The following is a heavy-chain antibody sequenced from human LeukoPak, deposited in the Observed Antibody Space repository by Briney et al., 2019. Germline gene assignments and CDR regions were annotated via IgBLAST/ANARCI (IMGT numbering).Heavy chain of an antibody. Sequence: ASVKVSCNASGYTFTSYAMNWVRQAPGQGLEWMGWINTNTGNPTYAQGFTGRFVFSLDTFVSTAYLQISSLKAEDTAVYYCARGWGVRYYDSSGYYYGFDYWGQGTLVTVSS. D-gene: IGHD3-22*01. CDR3: ARGWGVRYYDSSGYYYGFDY. CDR2: INTNTGNP. CDR1: GYTFTSYA. V-gene: IGHV7-4-1*02. J-gene: IGHJ4*02.